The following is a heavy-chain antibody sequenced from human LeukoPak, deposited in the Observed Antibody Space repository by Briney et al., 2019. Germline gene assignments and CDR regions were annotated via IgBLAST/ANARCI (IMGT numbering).Heavy chain of an antibody. CDR1: GSTFDDYA. V-gene: IGHV3-9*01. Sequence: GGSLRLSCAASGSTFDDYAMHWVRHAPGKGLEWVSGISWNSGSIGYADSVKGRFTISRDNAKNSLYLQMNSLRAEDTALYYCAKDIGAGYSSSWPFDYWGQGTLVTVSS. J-gene: IGHJ4*02. CDR2: ISWNSGSI. CDR3: AKDIGAGYSSSWPFDY. D-gene: IGHD6-13*01.